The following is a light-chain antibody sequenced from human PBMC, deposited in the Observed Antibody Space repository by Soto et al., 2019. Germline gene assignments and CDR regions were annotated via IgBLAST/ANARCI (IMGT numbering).Light chain of an antibody. CDR2: DAS. Sequence: DTVLTQSPDSLAVSLGERATINCRSSQSVLYSGNNRNYLAWYQQKPGKAPKLLIYDASNLETGVPSRFSGSGSGTDFTLTISSLQPEDVATYYCQKYNSAPLAFGQGTRLEIK. J-gene: IGKJ5*01. CDR3: QKYNSAPLA. CDR1: QSVLYSGNNRNY. V-gene: IGKV4-1*01.